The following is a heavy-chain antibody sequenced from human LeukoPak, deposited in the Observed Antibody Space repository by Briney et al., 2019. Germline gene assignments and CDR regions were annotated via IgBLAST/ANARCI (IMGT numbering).Heavy chain of an antibody. Sequence: PGGSLGLSCAASGFTFSNHGVHWVRQAPGKGLEWVENIWYDGSQEYYADTVKGRFTISRDISKNTLYLQMNSLRAEDTAVYYCARDLAAARLDFRGQGTLVTVSS. V-gene: IGHV3-33*01. J-gene: IGHJ4*02. CDR1: GFTFSNHG. CDR3: ARDLAAARLDF. CDR2: IWYDGSQE. D-gene: IGHD6-6*01.